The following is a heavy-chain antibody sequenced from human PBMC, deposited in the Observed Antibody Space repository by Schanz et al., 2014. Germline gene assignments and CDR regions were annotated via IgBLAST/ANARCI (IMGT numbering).Heavy chain of an antibody. V-gene: IGHV3-48*01. D-gene: IGHD3-10*01. Sequence: EVQLLESGGGLVQPGGSLRLSCSASTFTFDHYAMTWVRQAPGKGLEWVSYVSRSTPDIYYADSVKGRFTMSRDNAKNSVFLQMNSLRAEDTAVYYCAKDGPGGSGSYSADGGMDVWGQGTTVTVSS. CDR3: AKDGPGGSGSYSADGGMDV. CDR1: TFTFDHYA. CDR2: VSRSTPDI. J-gene: IGHJ6*02.